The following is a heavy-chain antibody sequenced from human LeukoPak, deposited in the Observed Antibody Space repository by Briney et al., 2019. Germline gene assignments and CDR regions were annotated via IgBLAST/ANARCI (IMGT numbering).Heavy chain of an antibody. V-gene: IGHV3-74*01. D-gene: IGHD5-12*01. CDR1: GLTFSNSW. CDR3: ARDLGLRGST. J-gene: IGHJ5*02. Sequence: GGSLRLSCEASGLTFSNSWMHWVRQIPGKGLVWVSRMYGDMRDISYADSVKGRFTISRDNAKNTVYLQMNSPRGEDTAVYYCARDLGLRGSTWGQGTLVTVSS. CDR2: MYGDMRDI.